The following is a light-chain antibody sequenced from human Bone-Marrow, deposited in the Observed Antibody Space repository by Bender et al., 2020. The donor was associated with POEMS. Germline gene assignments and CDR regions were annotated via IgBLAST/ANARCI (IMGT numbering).Light chain of an antibody. J-gene: IGLJ3*02. CDR2: QDT. V-gene: IGLV3-1*01. Sequence: SFEVTQPPSMSVSPGQTATITCSGDQLGDDNAYWFQQKPGQAPVLVIFQDTKRPPGIPERFSGSNSGNTATLTISRVDAGDEADYYCHTWDSRVFGGGTKLTVL. CDR1: QLGDDN. CDR3: HTWDSRV.